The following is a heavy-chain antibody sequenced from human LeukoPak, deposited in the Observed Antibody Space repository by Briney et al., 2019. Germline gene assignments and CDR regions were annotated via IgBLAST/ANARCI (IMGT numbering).Heavy chain of an antibody. Sequence: GTSLRLSCATSGFTFRTTGVHWVRQGPGKGLEWVALMSSDGINTYYADSVKGRFTVSRDSSRDTLYLQMNSVRPDDTAVYYCAKDHSDSGRAFEYWGRGTLVTVSS. CDR3: AKDHSDSGRAFEY. CDR2: MSSDGINT. V-gene: IGHV3-30*18. J-gene: IGHJ4*02. CDR1: GFTFRTTG. D-gene: IGHD1-26*01.